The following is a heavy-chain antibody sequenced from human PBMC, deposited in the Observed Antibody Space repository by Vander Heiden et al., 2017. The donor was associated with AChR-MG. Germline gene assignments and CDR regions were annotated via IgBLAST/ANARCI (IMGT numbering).Heavy chain of an antibody. J-gene: IGHJ5*02. Sequence: VQPQQWGAGLLKPSETLSLTCAVSGAPFSGYYWGWVRQPPGRGLEWIGEINHSGSTTYNPSLKSRVTISVDTSKNQFSLKLSSVTAADTAVYYCARAGRYSYGYWGNWFDPWGQGTLVTVSS. CDR2: INHSGST. D-gene: IGHD5-18*01. CDR3: ARAGRYSYGYWGNWFDP. CDR1: GAPFSGYY. V-gene: IGHV4-34*01.